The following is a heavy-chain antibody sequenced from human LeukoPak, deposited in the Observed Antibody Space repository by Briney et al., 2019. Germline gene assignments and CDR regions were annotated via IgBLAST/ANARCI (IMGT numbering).Heavy chain of an antibody. CDR2: INTDGSST. V-gene: IGHV3-74*01. CDR1: GFSFSSYW. CDR3: AKDLGNWKFDAFDI. J-gene: IGHJ3*02. D-gene: IGHD1-20*01. Sequence: PGGSLRLSCAASGFSFSSYWMHWVRQAPGEGLVWVSHINTDGSSTNYADSVKGRFTISRDNAKNILYLQMNSLRAEDTAVYYCAKDLGNWKFDAFDIWGQGTMVTVSS.